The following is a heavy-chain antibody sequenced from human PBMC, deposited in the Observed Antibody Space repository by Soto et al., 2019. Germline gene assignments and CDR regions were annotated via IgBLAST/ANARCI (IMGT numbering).Heavy chain of an antibody. D-gene: IGHD5-12*01. CDR1: GGSISSYY. J-gene: IGHJ4*01. V-gene: IGHV4-59*08. CDR2: IYYSGST. CDR3: ARFDIVSFCSIQRSTRYTLLPYTAPFRCAASETLSLTCTVSGGSISSYY. Sequence: SETLSLTCTVSGGSISSYYWSWIRQPPGKGLEWIGYIYYSGSTNYNPSLKRRVNISEDTSKTQFSLKLSSVTAADKAVYYCARFDIVSFCSIQRSTRYTLLPYTAPFRCAASETLSLTCTVSGGSISSYYW.